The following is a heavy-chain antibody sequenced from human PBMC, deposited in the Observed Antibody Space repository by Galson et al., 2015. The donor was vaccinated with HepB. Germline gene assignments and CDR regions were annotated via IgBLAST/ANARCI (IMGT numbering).Heavy chain of an antibody. D-gene: IGHD5-12*01. CDR3: ARGYSGYDSGDY. Sequence: ETLSLTCAVSGSSISSSNWWSWVRQPPGKGLEWIGEIYHSGSTNYNPSLKSRVTISVDKSKNQFSLKLSSVTAADTAVYYCARGYSGYDSGDYWGQGTLVTVSS. V-gene: IGHV4-4*02. CDR1: GSSISSSNW. CDR2: IYHSGST. J-gene: IGHJ4*02.